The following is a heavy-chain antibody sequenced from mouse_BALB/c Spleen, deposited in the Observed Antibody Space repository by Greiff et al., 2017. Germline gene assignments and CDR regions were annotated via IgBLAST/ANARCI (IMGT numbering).Heavy chain of an antibody. J-gene: IGHJ4*01. CDR3: ARDLDSVMITTRAMDY. Sequence: EVQLVESGGGLVKPGGSLKLSCAASGFTFSDYYMSWVRQTPEKRLEWVATISDGGSYTYYPDSVKGRFTISRDNAKNTLYLQMSSLKSEDTAMYDRARDLDSVMITTRAMDYWGQGTSVTVSS. V-gene: IGHV5-4*02. CDR1: GFTFSDYY. CDR2: ISDGGSYT. D-gene: IGHD2-4*01.